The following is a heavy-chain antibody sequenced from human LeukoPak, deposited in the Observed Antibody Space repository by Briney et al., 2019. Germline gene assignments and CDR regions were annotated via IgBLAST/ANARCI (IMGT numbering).Heavy chain of an antibody. V-gene: IGHV3-23*01. CDR3: AEDSGYSYGMIDY. CDR2: ISGSGGST. D-gene: IGHD5-18*01. Sequence: PGGSLRLSCAASGFTFSSYAMSWVRQAPGKGLEWVSAISGSGGSTYYADSVKGRFTISRDNSKNTLYLQMNSLRAEDTAVYYCAEDSGYSYGMIDYWGQGTLVTVSS. CDR1: GFTFSSYA. J-gene: IGHJ4*02.